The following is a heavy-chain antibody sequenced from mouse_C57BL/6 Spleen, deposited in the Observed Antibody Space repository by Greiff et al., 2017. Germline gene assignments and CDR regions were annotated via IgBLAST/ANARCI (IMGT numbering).Heavy chain of an antibody. J-gene: IGHJ2*01. CDR3: ARGAWDRYYFDY. CDR2: IDPSDSYT. Sequence: QVQLQQPGAELVRPGTSVKSSCKASGYTFTSYWMHWVKQRPGQGLEWIGVIDPSDSYTNYNQKFQGKATLTVDTSSSTAYMQLSSLTSEDSAVYYCARGAWDRYYFDYWGQGTTLTVSS. V-gene: IGHV1-59*01. CDR1: GYTFTSYW. D-gene: IGHD3-3*01.